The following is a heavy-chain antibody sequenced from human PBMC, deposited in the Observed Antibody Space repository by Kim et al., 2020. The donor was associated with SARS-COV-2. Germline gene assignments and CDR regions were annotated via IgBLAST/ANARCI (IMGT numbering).Heavy chain of an antibody. V-gene: IGHV4-59*01. J-gene: IGHJ5*02. CDR2: IYYTGST. Sequence: SETLSLTCTVSGGSISSYYWSWIRQPPGKGLEWIGYIYYTGSTNYNPSLKSRVTISVDTSKNQFSLKLSSVTAADTAVYYCARDGRVAGTGWFDPWGQGT. D-gene: IGHD6-19*01. CDR1: GGSISSYY. CDR3: ARDGRVAGTGWFDP.